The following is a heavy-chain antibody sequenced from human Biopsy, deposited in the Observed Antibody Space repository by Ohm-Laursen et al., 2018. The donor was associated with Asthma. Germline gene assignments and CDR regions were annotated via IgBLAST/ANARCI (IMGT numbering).Heavy chain of an antibody. V-gene: IGHV1-3*04. CDR2: VNTGNGDT. Sequence: ASVKVSCKASGYNFISFAIHWVRQAPGQRLEWVGWVNTGNGDTKYSQKFQGRVTITRDTSASTAYMELRSLRSEDTATYYCTRTYYDFLTGQVKDVFGVWGQGTMVTVSS. CDR1: GYNFISFA. J-gene: IGHJ3*01. D-gene: IGHD3-9*01. CDR3: TRTYYDFLTGQVKDVFGV.